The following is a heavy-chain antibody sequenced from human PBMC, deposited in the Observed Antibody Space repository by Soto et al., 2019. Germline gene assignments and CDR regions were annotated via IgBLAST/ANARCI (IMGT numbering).Heavy chain of an antibody. CDR3: ARGATGYGNFDY. CDR2: INGDGSSI. V-gene: IGHV3-74*01. Sequence: EVHLVESGGGLVQPGGSLRLSCAASGFTFSSYWMHWVRQAPGKGLVWLSRINGDGSSIYYAESVKGRFTISRDSAKNTLFLQINSLRDEDTAVYYCARGATGYGNFDYWGQGTLVTVSS. J-gene: IGHJ4*02. CDR1: GFTFSSYW. D-gene: IGHD5-12*01.